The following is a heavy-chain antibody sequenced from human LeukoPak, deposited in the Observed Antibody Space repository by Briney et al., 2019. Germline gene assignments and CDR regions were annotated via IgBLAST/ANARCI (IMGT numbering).Heavy chain of an antibody. J-gene: IGHJ3*02. CDR1: GGSISSSNW. CDR3: ARAGRRTFAFDI. V-gene: IGHV4-4*02. CDR2: IYHSGSP. D-gene: IGHD1-26*01. Sequence: SETLSLTCTVSGGSISSSNWWIWVRQPPGRGLEWIGEIYHSGSPNYNPSLKSRVTISVDKSKNQFSLNLTSVTAADRAVYFCARAGRRTFAFDIWGPGTLVTVSS.